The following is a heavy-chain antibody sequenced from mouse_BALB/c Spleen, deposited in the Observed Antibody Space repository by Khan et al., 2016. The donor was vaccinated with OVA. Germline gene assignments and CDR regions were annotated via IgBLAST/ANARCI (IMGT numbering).Heavy chain of an antibody. Sequence: VQLQQSGAELARPGASVKLSCKASGYTFTSYWMQWVKQRPGQSLEWIGTIYPGDGDPRYTQKFKGKATLTADKSSSTAYMQLSSLTSEDSAVYYCANYRYDYFDYWGQGTTLTVSS. CDR2: IYPGDGDP. J-gene: IGHJ2*01. CDR1: GYTFTSYW. D-gene: IGHD2-14*01. V-gene: IGHV1-87*01. CDR3: ANYRYDYFDY.